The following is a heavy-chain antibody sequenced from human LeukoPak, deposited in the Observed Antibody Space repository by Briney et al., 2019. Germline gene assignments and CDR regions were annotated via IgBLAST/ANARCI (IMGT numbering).Heavy chain of an antibody. CDR3: AKDARYSSGWKSSDY. D-gene: IGHD6-19*01. CDR2: ISGSGGST. J-gene: IGHJ4*02. Sequence: GGTLRLSCAASGFTFSSYGMIWVRQAPGKGLEWVSGISGSGGSTDYADSVKGRFTISRDNSKNTLYLQMNSLRAEDTAVYYCAKDARYSSGWKSSDYWGQGTLVTVSS. CDR1: GFTFSSYG. V-gene: IGHV3-23*01.